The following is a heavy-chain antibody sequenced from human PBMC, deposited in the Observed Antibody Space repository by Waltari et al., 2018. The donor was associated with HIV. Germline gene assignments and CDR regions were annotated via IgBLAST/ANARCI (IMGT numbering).Heavy chain of an antibody. CDR1: GFVFDTCR. J-gene: IGHJ6*02. CDR3: ARLMVVAGTPYYGLDV. Sequence: EVQLVESGGDLVHPGGSLRPPCVVSGFVFDTCRLNVVRPAPGQGMEWISYITSSSSTIYYADSVKGRFTISRDNAKNSLYLQMNSLRAEDTAVYYCARLMVVAGTPYYGLDVWGQGTTVTVSS. CDR2: ITSSSSTI. V-gene: IGHV3-48*01. D-gene: IGHD2-15*01.